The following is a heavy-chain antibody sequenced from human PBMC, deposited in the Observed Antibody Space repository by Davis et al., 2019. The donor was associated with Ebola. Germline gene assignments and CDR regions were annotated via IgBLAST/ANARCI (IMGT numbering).Heavy chain of an antibody. D-gene: IGHD1-1*01. Sequence: AASVKVSCKASGYTFTGNYIQWVRQAPGQGLEWMGWINPHNGNTNYAQNVQGRVAMTTDTSTNTAYMEVGSLRSDDTAVYYCARAQFPTTSDHWGQGTLVTVSS. J-gene: IGHJ4*02. CDR3: ARAQFPTTSDH. CDR2: INPHNGNT. CDR1: GYTFTGNY. V-gene: IGHV1-18*04.